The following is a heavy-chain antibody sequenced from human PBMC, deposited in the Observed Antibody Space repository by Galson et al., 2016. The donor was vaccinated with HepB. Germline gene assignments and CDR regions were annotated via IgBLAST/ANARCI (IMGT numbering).Heavy chain of an antibody. V-gene: IGHV1-69*13. CDR3: ARGYGSDGYYPTSFNH. CDR2: IVPIFDTP. J-gene: IGHJ4*02. D-gene: IGHD3-22*01. CDR1: GGTFRIYA. Sequence: SVKVSCKAPGGTFRIYAISWVRQAPGQGLEWMGGIVPIFDTPNYAQKFQGRITITADESTRTASMELSSLTSEDTAVYFCARGYGSDGYYPTSFNHSGQGTLVTVSS.